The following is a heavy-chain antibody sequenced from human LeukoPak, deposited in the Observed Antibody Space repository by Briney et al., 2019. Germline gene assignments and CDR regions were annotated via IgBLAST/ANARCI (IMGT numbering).Heavy chain of an antibody. CDR2: IYHSGST. J-gene: IGHJ4*02. Sequence: SGTLSLTCAVSGGSISSSNWWSWVRQPPGKGLEWIGEIYHSGSTNYNPSLKSRVTISVDKSKNQFSLKLSSVTAADTAVYYCARLYGIAVAGPPFDYWGQGTLVTVSS. CDR1: GGSISSSNW. V-gene: IGHV4-4*02. D-gene: IGHD6-19*01. CDR3: ARLYGIAVAGPPFDY.